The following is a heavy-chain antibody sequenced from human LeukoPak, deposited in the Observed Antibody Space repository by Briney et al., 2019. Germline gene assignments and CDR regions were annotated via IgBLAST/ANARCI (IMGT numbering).Heavy chain of an antibody. Sequence: GGSLRLSCAVSGFTVSSNYVSWVRQAPGKGLEWVSVIYSTGTTFYADSVKGRFTISRDNSKNTVYLQMNSLRPEDTAVYYCARDLRCSTSCPVRYWGQGTLVTVSS. D-gene: IGHD2-2*01. CDR1: GFTVSSNY. V-gene: IGHV3-66*03. J-gene: IGHJ4*02. CDR3: ARDLRCSTSCPVRY. CDR2: IYSTGTT.